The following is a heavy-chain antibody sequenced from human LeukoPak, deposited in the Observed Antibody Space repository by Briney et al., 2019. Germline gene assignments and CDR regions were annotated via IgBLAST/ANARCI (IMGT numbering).Heavy chain of an antibody. CDR3: AKDYYGSGSYPFDY. D-gene: IGHD3-10*01. J-gene: IGHJ4*02. Sequence: PGGSLRLSCAASGFTFSSYAMSWVRQAPGKGLEWVSAISGSGGSTYYADSVKGRFTISRDNSKNTLYLQMNSLRAEGTAVYYCAKDYYGSGSYPFDYWGQGTLVTVSS. CDR1: GFTFSSYA. V-gene: IGHV3-23*01. CDR2: ISGSGGST.